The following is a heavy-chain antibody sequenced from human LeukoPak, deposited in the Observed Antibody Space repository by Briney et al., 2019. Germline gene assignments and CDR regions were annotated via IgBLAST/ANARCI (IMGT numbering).Heavy chain of an antibody. D-gene: IGHD1-26*01. CDR1: AGSISSGGYY. CDR3: AADSGSYDNGVY. V-gene: IGHV4-39*07. J-gene: IGHJ4*02. Sequence: SETLSLTCTVSAGSISSGGYYWSWIRQPPGKGLEWIGEINHSGSTNYNPSLKSRVTISVDTSKNQFSLKLSSVTAADTAVYYCAADSGSYDNGVYWGQGTLVTVSS. CDR2: INHSGST.